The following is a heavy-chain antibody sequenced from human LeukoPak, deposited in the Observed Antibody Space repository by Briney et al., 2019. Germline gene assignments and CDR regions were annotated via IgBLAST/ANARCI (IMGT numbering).Heavy chain of an antibody. Sequence: SETLSLTCTVSGGSISSYYWSWIRQPPGKGREWIGYIYYSGSTNYNPSLKSRVTISVDTSKNQFSLKLSSVTAADTAVYYCARDRGRSLLDSWGQGTLVTVSS. V-gene: IGHV4-59*01. J-gene: IGHJ4*02. CDR3: ARDRGRSLLDS. CDR2: IYYSGST. CDR1: GGSISSYY. D-gene: IGHD6-13*01.